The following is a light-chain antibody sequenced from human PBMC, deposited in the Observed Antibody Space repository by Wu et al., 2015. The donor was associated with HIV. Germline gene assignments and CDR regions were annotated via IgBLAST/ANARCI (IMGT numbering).Light chain of an antibody. CDR2: DAS. CDR1: QSVSSY. CDR3: QQRSNWPPWT. V-gene: IGKV3-11*01. Sequence: EIVLTQSPATLSLSPGERAILSCRASQSVSSYLAWYQQKPGQAPRLLIYDASNRATGIPARFSGSGSGTDFTLTISSLEPEDFAVYYCQQRSNWPPWTFGQGTKVEIK. J-gene: IGKJ1*01.